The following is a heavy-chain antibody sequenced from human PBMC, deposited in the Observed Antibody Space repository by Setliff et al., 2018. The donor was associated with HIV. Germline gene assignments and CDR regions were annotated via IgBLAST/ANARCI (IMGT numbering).Heavy chain of an antibody. Sequence: ASVKVSCKPSGYTFTAYGLSWVRQAPGQGLEWMGWISTYSDETSYAQRLQGRVTMTTDTSTSTAYMELRRLTFGDTAVYYCARDVEHMMDVWGQGTTVTVSS. V-gene: IGHV1-18*01. CDR1: GYTFTAYG. CDR2: ISTYSDET. CDR3: ARDVEHMMDV. J-gene: IGHJ6*02.